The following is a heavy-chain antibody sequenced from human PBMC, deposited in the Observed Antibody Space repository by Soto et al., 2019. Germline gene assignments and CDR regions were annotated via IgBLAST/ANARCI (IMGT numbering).Heavy chain of an antibody. J-gene: IGHJ1*01. CDR3: TRGHRQRRDIQH. Sequence: GGSLRLSCAASEFTFSDYYMSWIRQAPGKGLEWVAYITSSGSAIYYADSVKGRFIVSWDNAKKSLSLQMTSLRVDDMAVYYCTRGHRQRRDIQHWGQGTLVTVSS. V-gene: IGHV3-11*01. CDR2: ITSSGSAI. D-gene: IGHD6-25*01. CDR1: EFTFSDYY.